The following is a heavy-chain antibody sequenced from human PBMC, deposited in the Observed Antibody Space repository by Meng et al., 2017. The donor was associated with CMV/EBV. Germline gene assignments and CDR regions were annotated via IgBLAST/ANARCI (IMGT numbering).Heavy chain of an antibody. D-gene: IGHD1-26*01. CDR3: ARGVGATGKADY. V-gene: IGHV4-34*01. J-gene: IGHJ4*02. CDR1: GGAFSGYC. Sequence: QVQLQQWSVGLVKPSATPSLSCAVDGGAFSGYCRSWIRQPPGKGLEWIGEINHSGSTNYNPSLKSRVTISVDTSKNPFSLKLSSVTAADTAVYYCARGVGATGKADYWGQGTLVTVSS. CDR2: INHSGST.